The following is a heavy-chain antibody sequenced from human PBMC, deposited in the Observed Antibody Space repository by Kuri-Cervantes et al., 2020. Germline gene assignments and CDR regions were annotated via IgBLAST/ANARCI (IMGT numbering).Heavy chain of an antibody. V-gene: IGHV3-53*01. CDR1: GFTVSSNY. Sequence: GESLKISCAASGFTVSSNYMSWVRQAPGKGLEWVSVIYSGGSTYYADSVKGRFTISRDNAKNSLYLQMNSLRAEDTAVYYCARESDFLDVWGKGTTVTVSS. D-gene: IGHD3-3*01. J-gene: IGHJ6*04. CDR2: IYSGGST. CDR3: ARESDFLDV.